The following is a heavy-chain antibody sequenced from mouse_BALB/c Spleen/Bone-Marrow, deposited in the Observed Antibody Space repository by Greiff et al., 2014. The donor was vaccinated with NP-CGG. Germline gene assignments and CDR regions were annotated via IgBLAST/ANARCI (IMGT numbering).Heavy chain of an antibody. Sequence: EVQLQQSGTVLARPGASARMSCKASGYTFSSFWMHWIRQRPGQGLEWIGAIYPGNSDTRYNQKLKGKARLTAVTSSSTAYMELSSLTDEDSAVYYWTREGNYFDSWGQGTTLTVSS. V-gene: IGHV1-5*01. CDR3: TREGNYFDS. CDR2: IYPGNSDT. J-gene: IGHJ2*01. CDR1: GYTFSSFW.